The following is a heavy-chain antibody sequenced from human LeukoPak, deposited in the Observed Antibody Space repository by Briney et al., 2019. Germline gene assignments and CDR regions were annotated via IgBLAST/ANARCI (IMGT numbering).Heavy chain of an antibody. CDR1: GGSISSSNW. CDR3: ARADYGDYPTFDY. V-gene: IGHV4-4*02. D-gene: IGHD4-17*01. CDR2: IYHSGST. J-gene: IGHJ4*02. Sequence: SETLSLTCAVSGGSISSSNWWSWVRQPPGKGLEWIGEIYHSGSTNYNPSLKSRVTISVDKSKNQFSLKLSSVTAADTAVYYCARADYGDYPTFDYWGQGTLVTVSS.